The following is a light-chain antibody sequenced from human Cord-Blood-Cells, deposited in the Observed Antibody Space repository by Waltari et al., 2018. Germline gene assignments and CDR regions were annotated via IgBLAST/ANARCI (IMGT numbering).Light chain of an antibody. J-gene: IGLJ3*02. CDR2: EVS. CDR1: SSDVGGYNY. CDR3: SSYTSSSTWV. Sequence: QSALTQPASVSGSPGQSITLPCTGPSSDVGGYNYFSRYQQHPRKAPKLMIYEVSNRPSGVSNRFAGSKSGNTASLTISGLQAEDEADYYCSSYTSSSTWVFGGGTKLTVL. V-gene: IGLV2-14*01.